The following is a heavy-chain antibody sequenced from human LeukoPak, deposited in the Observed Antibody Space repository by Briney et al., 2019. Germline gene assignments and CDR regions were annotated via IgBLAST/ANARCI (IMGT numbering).Heavy chain of an antibody. CDR2: INHSGST. V-gene: IGHV4-34*01. CDR1: GGSFSGYF. Sequence: SETLSLTCAVYGGSFSGYFWSWIRQPPGKGLEWIGEINHSGSTNYNPSLESRVTISVDTSNNQFSLKLSSVTAADTAVYYCARNYYDSSGYLPDWGQGTLVTVSS. D-gene: IGHD3-22*01. J-gene: IGHJ4*02. CDR3: ARNYYDSSGYLPD.